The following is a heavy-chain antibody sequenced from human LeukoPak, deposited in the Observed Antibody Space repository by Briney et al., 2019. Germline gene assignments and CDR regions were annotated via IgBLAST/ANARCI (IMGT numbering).Heavy chain of an antibody. CDR1: GFTFSSYW. V-gene: IGHV3-23*01. D-gene: IGHD6-13*01. J-gene: IGHJ4*02. Sequence: PGGSLRLSCATSGFTFSSYWMSWVRQAPGKGLEWVSAISGSGGSTYYADSVKGRFTISRDNSKNTLYLQMNSLRAEDTAVYYCAKDALARNYFDYWGQGTLVTVSS. CDR3: AKDALARNYFDY. CDR2: ISGSGGST.